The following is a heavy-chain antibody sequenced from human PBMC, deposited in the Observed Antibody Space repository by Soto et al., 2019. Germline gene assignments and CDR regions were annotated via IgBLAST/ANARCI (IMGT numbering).Heavy chain of an antibody. V-gene: IGHV3-23*01. CDR1: GFTFSSYA. D-gene: IGHD3-3*01. CDR3: ARDLRPIFGVVTHLDY. Sequence: GGSLRLSCAASGFTFSSYAMSWVRQAPGKGLEWVSAISGIGGSTYYADSVKGRFTISRDNSKNTLYLQMNSLRAEDTAVYYCARDLRPIFGVVTHLDYWGQGTLVTVSS. J-gene: IGHJ4*02. CDR2: ISGIGGST.